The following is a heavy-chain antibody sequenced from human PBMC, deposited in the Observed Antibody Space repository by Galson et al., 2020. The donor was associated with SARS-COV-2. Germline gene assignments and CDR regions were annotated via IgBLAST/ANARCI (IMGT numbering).Heavy chain of an antibody. CDR2: ISWNSESV. J-gene: IGHJ5*02. CDR1: GFPLDDYA. V-gene: IGHV3-9*01. D-gene: IGHD3-9*01. CDR3: AKDSYDVLTGYSYLDS. Sequence: GGSLRLSCAASGFPLDDYAMYWVRQAPGKGLEWVSGISWNSESVAYAESVKGRFTLSRDNAKNSLYLQMNSLRPEDTALYYCAKDSYDVLTGYSYLDSWGQGTLVTVSS.